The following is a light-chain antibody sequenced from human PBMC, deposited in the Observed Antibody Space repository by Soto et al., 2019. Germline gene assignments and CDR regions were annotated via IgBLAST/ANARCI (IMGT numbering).Light chain of an antibody. CDR1: SSDVGGYNY. J-gene: IGLJ3*02. CDR3: SSYTSSSTRV. CDR2: EVS. Sequence: QSVLTQPASVSGSPGQSITISCTGTSSDVGGYNYVSWYQQNPGKAPKLMIYEVSNRPSGVSNRFSGSKSGNTASLTISGLQDEDEADYYFSSYTSSSTRVFGGGTKLTVL. V-gene: IGLV2-14*01.